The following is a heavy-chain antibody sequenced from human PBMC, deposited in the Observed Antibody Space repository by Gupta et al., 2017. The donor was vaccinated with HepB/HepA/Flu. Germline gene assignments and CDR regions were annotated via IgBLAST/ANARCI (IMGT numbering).Heavy chain of an antibody. CDR3: ARPGRAVAGTVFDY. Sequence: QVQLVESGGGVVQPGRSLRLSCAASGFTFSSYGMHWVRQAPGKGLEWVAVISYDGSNKYYADSVKGRFTISRDNSKNTLYLQMNSLRAEDTAVYYCARPGRAVAGTVFDYWGQGTLVTVSS. V-gene: IGHV3-30*03. CDR1: GFTFSSYG. CDR2: ISYDGSNK. D-gene: IGHD6-19*01. J-gene: IGHJ4*02.